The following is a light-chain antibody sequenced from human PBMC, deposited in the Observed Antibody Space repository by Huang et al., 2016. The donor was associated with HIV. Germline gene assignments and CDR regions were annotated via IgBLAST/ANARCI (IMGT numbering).Light chain of an antibody. CDR3: QQYYSPPYT. CDR2: WAS. Sequence: DIEMTQSPDSLTVSLGARAIINCKSSQAVLKKSNKKNYLAWYQQRPGQPPKVLIYWASSRESGGPDRFSGSGSGTDFDLTISSLQPEDLAVYYCQQYYSPPYTFGQGTRLEI. V-gene: IGKV4-1*01. CDR1: QAVLKKSNKKNY. J-gene: IGKJ2*01.